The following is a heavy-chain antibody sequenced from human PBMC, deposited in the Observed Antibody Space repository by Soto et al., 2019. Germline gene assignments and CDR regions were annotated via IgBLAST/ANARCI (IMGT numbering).Heavy chain of an antibody. J-gene: IGHJ1*01. CDR3: AREENCRGGTCYSEYFHH. CDR1: GYIFTAYS. Sequence: ASVKVSCKTSGYIFTAYSMNWVRQAPGQELAWMGVVTPSGGSAHYAQSFEGRVTLTRDTSTSTFYMELSSLRSEDTAVYYCAREENCRGGTCYSEYFHHWGQGTLVTVSS. D-gene: IGHD2-15*01. CDR2: VTPSGGSA. V-gene: IGHV1-46*01.